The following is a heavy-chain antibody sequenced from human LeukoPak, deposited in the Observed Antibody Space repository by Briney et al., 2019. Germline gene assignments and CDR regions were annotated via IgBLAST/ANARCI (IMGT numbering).Heavy chain of an antibody. CDR3: VKALSGWYPRKLFDY. CDR1: GFTFSSYA. V-gene: IGHV3-64*05. D-gene: IGHD6-19*01. CDR2: ISSSGGNI. Sequence: GGSLRLSCSASGFTFSSYAMHWVRQAPGKGLEYVSSISSSGGNIYYADSLKGRFTISRDNSKNTLYIQMNSLRAEDTAVYYCVKALSGWYPRKLFDYWGQGTLVTVSS. J-gene: IGHJ4*02.